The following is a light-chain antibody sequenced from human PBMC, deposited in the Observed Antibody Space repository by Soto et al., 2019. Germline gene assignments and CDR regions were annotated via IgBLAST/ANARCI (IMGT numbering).Light chain of an antibody. CDR2: GAS. Sequence: DIQMTQSPSSLSASVGDRVTITCRASQDISNFLVWFQQKPGKVPNLLIYGASTLQSGVPSRVSGGGSGTDLSLTISSLQPEEVATYVCQKYNSAPFTFGPGTTVYIK. V-gene: IGKV1-27*01. CDR1: QDISNF. J-gene: IGKJ3*01. CDR3: QKYNSAPFT.